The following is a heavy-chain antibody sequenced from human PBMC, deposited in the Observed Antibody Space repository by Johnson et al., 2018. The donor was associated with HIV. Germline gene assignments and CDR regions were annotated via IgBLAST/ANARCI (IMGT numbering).Heavy chain of an antibody. CDR2: IKQDGSEK. J-gene: IGHJ3*02. D-gene: IGHD6-13*01. Sequence: VQLVESGGGVVQPGRSLRLSCAASGFTFSNYWMNWVRQAPGKGLEWVANIKQDGSEKYYVDSVKGRFTISRDNAKNSLYLQMNSLRAEDTAVYYCARDGGIAATDAFDIWGQGTMVTVSS. V-gene: IGHV3-7*01. CDR1: GFTFSNYW. CDR3: ARDGGIAATDAFDI.